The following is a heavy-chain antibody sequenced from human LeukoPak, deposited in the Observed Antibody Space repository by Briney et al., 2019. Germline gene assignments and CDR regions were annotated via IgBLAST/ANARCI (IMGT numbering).Heavy chain of an antibody. V-gene: IGHV4-34*01. Sequence: SETLSLTCAVYVGSFSGYYWSWIRQPPGKGLEWIGQINHSGSTNYNPSLKSRVTVSADTSKNQFSLEVTSVTAADTAVYYCARARGTVAIYYWGQGTLVTVSS. D-gene: IGHD5-12*01. CDR3: ARARGTVAIYY. J-gene: IGHJ4*02. CDR2: INHSGST. CDR1: VGSFSGYY.